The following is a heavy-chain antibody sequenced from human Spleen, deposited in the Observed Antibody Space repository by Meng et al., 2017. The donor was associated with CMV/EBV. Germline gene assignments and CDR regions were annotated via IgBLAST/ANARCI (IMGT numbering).Heavy chain of an antibody. CDR2: IYYNGNT. CDR1: GGSMGRGTYH. Sequence: WGSLRLSCTVSGGSMGRGTYHWAWIRQPPGKGLEWIGSIYYNGNTFYNPSLKSRVTISGDTSKNQFSLKVNSLTAADTAVYYCARSNYCNTIPCSLLRADYYYGLDVWGQGTTVTVSS. J-gene: IGHJ6*02. D-gene: IGHD2/OR15-2a*01. CDR3: ARSNYCNTIPCSLLRADYYYGLDV. V-gene: IGHV4-39*07.